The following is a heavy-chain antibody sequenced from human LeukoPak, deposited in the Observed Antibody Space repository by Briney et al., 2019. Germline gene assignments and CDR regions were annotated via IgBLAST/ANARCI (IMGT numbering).Heavy chain of an antibody. CDR1: GFTFSSYW. V-gene: IGHV3-7*05. Sequence: PGGSLRLSCAASGFTFSSYWMSWVRRAPGKGLEWVANIKQDGSEKYYVDSVKGRFTISRDNAKNSLYLQMNSLRAEDTAVYYCARAQVVPAAKLPYYGMDVWGQGTTVTVSS. D-gene: IGHD2-2*01. CDR3: ARAQVVPAAKLPYYGMDV. J-gene: IGHJ6*02. CDR2: IKQDGSEK.